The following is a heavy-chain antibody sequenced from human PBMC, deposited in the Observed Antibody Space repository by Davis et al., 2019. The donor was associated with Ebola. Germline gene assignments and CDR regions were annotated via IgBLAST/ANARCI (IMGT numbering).Heavy chain of an antibody. Sequence: GGSLRLSCAASGFTFSDYYMSWIRQAPGKGLEWVSYISSSSSYTNYADSVKGRFTISRDNAKNSLYLQMNSLRAEDTAVYYCASARSSGYDYGWYYYGMDVWGQGTTVTVSS. CDR1: GFTFSDYY. V-gene: IGHV3-11*06. D-gene: IGHD5-12*01. CDR3: ASARSSGYDYGWYYYGMDV. CDR2: ISSSSSYT. J-gene: IGHJ6*02.